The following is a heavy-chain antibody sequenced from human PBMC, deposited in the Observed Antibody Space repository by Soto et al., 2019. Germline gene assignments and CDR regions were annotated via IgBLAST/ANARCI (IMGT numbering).Heavy chain of an antibody. J-gene: IGHJ4*02. CDR1: GFTFSRNS. CDR3: ARDQVGYYYGSGSYYDY. CDR2: ISSSSSTI. D-gene: IGHD3-10*01. Sequence: GGSLRLSCAASGFTFSRNSMNWVRQAPGKGLEWVSYISSSSSTIYYADSVKGRFTISRDNAKNSLYLQMNSLRDEDTAVYYCARDQVGYYYGSGSYYDYWGQGTLVIVSA. V-gene: IGHV3-48*02.